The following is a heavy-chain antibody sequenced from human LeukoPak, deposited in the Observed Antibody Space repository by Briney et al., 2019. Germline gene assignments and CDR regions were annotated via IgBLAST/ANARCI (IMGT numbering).Heavy chain of an antibody. CDR2: INHSGST. J-gene: IGHJ4*02. V-gene: IGHV4-34*01. CDR3: ARGSPRRYNWNLGSDY. Sequence: SETLSLTCAVYGGSFSGYYWSWLRQPPGKGLEWIGEINHSGSTNYNPSLKSRVTISVDTSKNQFSLKLSSVTAADTAVYYCARGSPRRYNWNLGSDYWGQGTLVTVSS. D-gene: IGHD1-7*01. CDR1: GGSFSGYY.